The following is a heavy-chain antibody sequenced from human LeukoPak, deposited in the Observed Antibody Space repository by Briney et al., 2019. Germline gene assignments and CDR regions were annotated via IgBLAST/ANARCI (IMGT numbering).Heavy chain of an antibody. J-gene: IGHJ6*02. CDR3: ARDSPAGIAAAGTGTYYYYGMDV. CDR1: GFTFSSYS. V-gene: IGHV3-66*01. Sequence: GGSLRLSCAASGFTFSSYSMNWVRQAPGKGLEWVSVIYSGGSTYYADSVKGRFTISRDNSKNTLYLQMNSLRAEDTAVYYCARDSPAGIAAAGTGTYYYYGMDVWGQGTTVTVSS. D-gene: IGHD6-13*01. CDR2: IYSGGST.